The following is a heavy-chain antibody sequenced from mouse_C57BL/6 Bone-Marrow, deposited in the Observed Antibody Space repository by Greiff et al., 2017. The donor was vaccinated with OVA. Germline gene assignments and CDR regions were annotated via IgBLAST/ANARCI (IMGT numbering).Heavy chain of an antibody. CDR3: ARPLYYDYDGDLSMDY. V-gene: IGHV1-69*01. J-gene: IGHJ4*01. Sequence: VQLQQSGAELVMPGASVKLSCKASGYTFTSYWMHWVKQRPGQGLEWIGEIDPSDSYTNYNQKFKGKSTLTVDKSSSTAYMQLSSLTSEDSAVYYCARPLYYDYDGDLSMDYWGQGTSVTVSS. D-gene: IGHD2-4*01. CDR2: IDPSDSYT. CDR1: GYTFTSYW.